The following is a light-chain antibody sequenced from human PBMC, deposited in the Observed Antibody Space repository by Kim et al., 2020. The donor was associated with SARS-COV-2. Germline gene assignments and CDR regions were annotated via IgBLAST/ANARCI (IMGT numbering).Light chain of an antibody. V-gene: IGKV3-11*01. Sequence: PGERATLSCRASQSVYSDLAWYQQKPGQAPRLLIYDASNRATGIPARFGGSGSGTDFTLTISSLEPEDFAVYYCQQRADWPLTFGGGTKVDI. CDR3: QQRADWPLT. CDR1: QSVYSD. CDR2: DAS. J-gene: IGKJ4*01.